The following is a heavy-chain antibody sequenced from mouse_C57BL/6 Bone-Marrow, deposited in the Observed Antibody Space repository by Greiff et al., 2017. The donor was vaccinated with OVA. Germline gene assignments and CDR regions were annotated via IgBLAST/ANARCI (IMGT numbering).Heavy chain of an antibody. CDR3: ERNYSGSSSACFAY. Sequence: VQLQQPGAELVQPGASVKLSCKASGYTFTSYWMHWVQQRPGRGLEWIGRIDNIGGGTNYDEKFKSKSTLTVDKPSSTAYMQLSSLTSEDSEDYDWERNYSGSSSACFAYWGQGTLVTVSA. CDR1: GYTFTSYW. V-gene: IGHV1-72*01. J-gene: IGHJ3*01. D-gene: IGHD1-1*01. CDR2: IDNIGGGT.